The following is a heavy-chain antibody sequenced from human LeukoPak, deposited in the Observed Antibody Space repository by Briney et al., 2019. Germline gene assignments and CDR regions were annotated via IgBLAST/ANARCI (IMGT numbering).Heavy chain of an antibody. J-gene: IGHJ4*02. CDR2: ISYDGNNK. CDR3: VRDPTKRWLQNYFDD. V-gene: IGHV3-30*04. D-gene: IGHD5-24*01. Sequence: GGSLRLSCAASGFTFSSYAIHWVRQAPGKGLEWVAHISYDGNNKYYGASVKGRFTISRDNSKNTLYLQMNSLRAEDTAVYYCVRDPTKRWLQNYFDDWGQGTLVIVSS. CDR1: GFTFSSYA.